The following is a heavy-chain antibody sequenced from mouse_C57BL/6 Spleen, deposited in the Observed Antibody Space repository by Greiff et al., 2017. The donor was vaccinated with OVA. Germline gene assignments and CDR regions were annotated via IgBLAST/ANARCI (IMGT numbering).Heavy chain of an antibody. CDR1: GYAFSSYW. CDR2: IYPGDGDT. Sequence: VQLQQSGAELVKPGASVKISCKASGYAFSSYWMNWVKQRPGKGLEWIGQIYPGDGDTNYNGKFKGKATLTADKSSSTAYMQLSSLTSEDSAVYFCARSPYGNHDYYAMDYWGKGTSVTVSS. CDR3: ARSPYGNHDYYAMDY. J-gene: IGHJ4*01. D-gene: IGHD2-1*01. V-gene: IGHV1-80*01.